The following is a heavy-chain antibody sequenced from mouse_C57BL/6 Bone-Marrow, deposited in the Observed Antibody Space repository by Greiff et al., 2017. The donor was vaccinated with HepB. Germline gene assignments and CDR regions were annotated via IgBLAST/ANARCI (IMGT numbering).Heavy chain of an antibody. CDR2: INYDGSST. J-gene: IGHJ1*03. CDR3: ARDRGDDGSPWYFDV. Sequence: DVKLVESEGGLVQPGSSMKLSCTASGFTFSDYYMAWVRQVPEKGLEWVANINYDGSSTYYLDSLKSRFIISRDNAKNILYLQMCSLKSEDTATYYGARDRGDDGSPWYFDVWGTGTTVTVSS. D-gene: IGHD1-1*01. CDR1: GFTFSDYY. V-gene: IGHV5-16*01.